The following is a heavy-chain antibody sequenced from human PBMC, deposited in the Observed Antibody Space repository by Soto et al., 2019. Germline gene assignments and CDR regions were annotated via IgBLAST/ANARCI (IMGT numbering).Heavy chain of an antibody. CDR2: ISSGSTYT. CDR3: ARGWGTTVVSLDAFDI. D-gene: IGHD4-17*01. Sequence: EVQLVEFGGGLVSPGGSLRLSCAASGFTFSTYSMNWVRQAPGKGLEWVSSISSGSTYTYYTDSLKGRFTISRDNVKNSLYLQLNSLRAEDTAVYYCARGWGTTVVSLDAFDIWGQGTMVTVSS. J-gene: IGHJ3*02. CDR1: GFTFSTYS. V-gene: IGHV3-21*01.